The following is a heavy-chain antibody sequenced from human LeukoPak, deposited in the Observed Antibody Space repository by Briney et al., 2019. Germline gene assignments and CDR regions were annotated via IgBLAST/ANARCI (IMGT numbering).Heavy chain of an antibody. J-gene: IGHJ3*02. CDR2: IYYSGST. CDR3: ARDTYYDILTGPEEDAFDI. V-gene: IGHV4-39*07. CDR1: GGSISSSSYY. D-gene: IGHD3-9*01. Sequence: SETLSLTCTVSGGSISSSSYYWGWIRQPPGKGLEWIGSIYYSGSTYYNPSLKSRVTISVDTSKNQFSLKLSSVAAADTAVYYCARDTYYDILTGPEEDAFDIWGQGTMVTVSS.